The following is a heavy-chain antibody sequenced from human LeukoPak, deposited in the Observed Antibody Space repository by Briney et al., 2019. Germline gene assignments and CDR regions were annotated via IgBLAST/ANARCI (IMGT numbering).Heavy chain of an antibody. CDR1: GYTLTELS. J-gene: IGHJ4*02. Sequence: ASVKVSCKVSGYTLTELSMHWVRQAPGKGLEWMGGFDPEDGETIYAQKFQGRVTMTEDTSTDTAYMELSSLRSEDTAVYYCATLGRHGIQLWSIQFDYWGQGTLVTVSS. CDR3: ATLGRHGIQLWSIQFDY. V-gene: IGHV1-24*01. D-gene: IGHD5-18*01. CDR2: FDPEDGET.